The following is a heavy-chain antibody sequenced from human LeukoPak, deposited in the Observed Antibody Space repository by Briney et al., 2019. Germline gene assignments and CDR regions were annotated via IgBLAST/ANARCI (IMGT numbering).Heavy chain of an antibody. CDR2: IYYSGST. CDR1: GGSISSYY. D-gene: IGHD2-15*01. Sequence: SETLSLTCTVSGGSISSYYWSWIRQPPGKGLEWIGYIYYSGSTNYNPSLKSRVTISVDTSKNQFSLKLSSVTAADTAVYYCARSEREYCSGGSCYPHYYYYYMDVWGKGTTVTVSS. J-gene: IGHJ6*03. V-gene: IGHV4-59*01. CDR3: ARSEREYCSGGSCYPHYYYYYMDV.